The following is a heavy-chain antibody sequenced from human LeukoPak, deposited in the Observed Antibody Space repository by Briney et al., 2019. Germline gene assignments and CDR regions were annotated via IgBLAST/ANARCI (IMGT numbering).Heavy chain of an antibody. CDR3: ASYRYSGSYFDP. V-gene: IGHV3-11*01. CDR2: ISSSGSTI. J-gene: IGHJ5*02. CDR1: GFTFSDYY. D-gene: IGHD1-26*01. Sequence: GGSLRLSCAASGFTFSDYYMSWIRQAPGKGLEWVSYISSSGSTIYYADSVKGRFTISRDNAKNSLYLQVNSLRAEDTAVYYCASYRYSGSYFDPWGQGTLVTVSS.